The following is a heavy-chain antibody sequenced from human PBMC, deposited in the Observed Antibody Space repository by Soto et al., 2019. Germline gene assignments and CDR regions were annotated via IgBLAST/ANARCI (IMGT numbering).Heavy chain of an antibody. V-gene: IGHV3-48*03. CDR1: GFTFSSYE. J-gene: IGHJ6*02. CDR3: AREGFLEWLLYKDYYYCGMDV. D-gene: IGHD3-3*01. Sequence: VQLVESGGGLVQPGGSLRLSCAASGFTFSSYEMNWVRQAPGKGLEWVSYISSSGSTIYYADSVKGRFTISRDNAKNSLYLQLNSLRAEDTAVYYCAREGFLEWLLYKDYYYCGMDVWGQGTTVTVSS. CDR2: ISSSGSTI.